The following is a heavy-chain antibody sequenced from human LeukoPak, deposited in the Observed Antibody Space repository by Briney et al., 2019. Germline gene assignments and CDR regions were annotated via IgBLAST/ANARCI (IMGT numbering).Heavy chain of an antibody. CDR2: IKQDGSEK. V-gene: IGHV3-7*01. CDR1: GFTVNNKY. D-gene: IGHD3-22*01. J-gene: IGHJ4*02. CDR3: ARDQNHYYHSNFPLDY. Sequence: GGSLRLSCAASGFTVNNKYMTWVRQAPGKGLEWVANIKQDGSEKYYVDSVKGRFTISRDNAKNSLYLQMNSLRAGDTAVYYCARDQNHYYHSNFPLDYWGQGTLVTVSS.